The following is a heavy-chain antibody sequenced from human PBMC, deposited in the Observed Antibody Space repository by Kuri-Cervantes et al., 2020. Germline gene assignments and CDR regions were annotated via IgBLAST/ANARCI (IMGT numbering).Heavy chain of an antibody. V-gene: IGHV4-34*01. CDR1: NGSFTAYY. J-gene: IGHJ3*02. CDR3: ARRLAFDI. Sequence: SQTLSLTCAVYNGSFTAYYGSWIRQPPGKGLEWIGEIDHRGSVNYNPSFRSRVTISIDTSNNHFSLKLSSVTAADTAVYYCARRLAFDIWGQGTMVTVSS. CDR2: IDHRGSV.